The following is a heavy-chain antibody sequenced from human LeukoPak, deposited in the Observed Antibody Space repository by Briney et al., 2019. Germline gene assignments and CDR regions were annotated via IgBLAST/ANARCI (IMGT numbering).Heavy chain of an antibody. J-gene: IGHJ4*02. D-gene: IGHD3-10*01. CDR2: ISSSGSYI. CDR3: AKGMDYYGSGTFDY. CDR1: GFTFSSYS. V-gene: IGHV3-21*04. Sequence: GGSLRLSCAASGFTFSSYSMNWVRQAPGKGLEWVSSISSSGSYIYYADSVKGRFTISRDNSKNTLYLQMNSLRAEDTAVYYCAKGMDYYGSGTFDYWGQGTLVTVSS.